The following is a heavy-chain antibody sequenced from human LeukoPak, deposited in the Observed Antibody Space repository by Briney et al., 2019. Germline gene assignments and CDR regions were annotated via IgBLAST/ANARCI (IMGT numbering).Heavy chain of an antibody. J-gene: IGHJ1*01. Sequence: SETLSLTCAVYGGSFSGYYWSWIRQPPGKGLEWIGEINHSGGTNYNPSLKSRVTISVDTSKNQFSLKLSSVTAADTAVYYCARGRVRGYCSSTSCYISGAEYFQHWGQGTLVTVSS. CDR1: GGSFSGYY. CDR2: INHSGGT. CDR3: ARGRVRGYCSSTSCYISGAEYFQH. V-gene: IGHV4-34*01. D-gene: IGHD2-2*01.